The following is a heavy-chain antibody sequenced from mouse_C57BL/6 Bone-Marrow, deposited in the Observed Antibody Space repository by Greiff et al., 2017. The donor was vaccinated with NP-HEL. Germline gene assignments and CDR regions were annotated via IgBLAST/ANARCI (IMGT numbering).Heavy chain of an antibody. CDR3: TRLTTVVDPYWYFDV. V-gene: IGHV6-6*01. D-gene: IGHD1-1*01. CDR1: GFTFSDAW. Sequence: EVMLVESGGGLVQPGGSMKLSCAASGFTFSDAWMDWVRQSPEKGLEWVAEIRNKANNHATYYAESVKGRFTISRDDSKSSVYLQMNSLRAEDTGIYYCTRLTTVVDPYWYFDVWGTGTTVTVSS. CDR2: IRNKANNHAT. J-gene: IGHJ1*03.